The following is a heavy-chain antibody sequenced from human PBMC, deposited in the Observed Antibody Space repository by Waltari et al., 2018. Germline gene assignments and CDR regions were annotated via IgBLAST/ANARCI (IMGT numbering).Heavy chain of an antibody. Sequence: QVQLQESGPGLVKPSETLSLTCAVSGYSISSGYYWGWIRQPPGKGLEWIGSIYHSGGTYYTPSLKSRVTISVDTSKNQFSLKLSSVTAADTAVYYCARHYQAAAGNDAFDIWGQGTMVTVSS. D-gene: IGHD6-13*01. CDR2: IYHSGGT. CDR3: ARHYQAAAGNDAFDI. CDR1: GYSISSGYY. J-gene: IGHJ3*02. V-gene: IGHV4-38-2*01.